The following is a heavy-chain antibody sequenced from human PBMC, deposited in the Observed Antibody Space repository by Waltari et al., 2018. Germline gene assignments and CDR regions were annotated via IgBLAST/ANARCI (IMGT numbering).Heavy chain of an antibody. D-gene: IGHD3-10*01. V-gene: IGHV3-13*01. Sequence: EVQLAESGGDLVQPGGSLRLSCAASEITFSNYDIHWVRRRRGIGLEGVSVTDSGGDTYYVASVKGRFTVSRENAKKSWYLQMNSLRAEDTAVYYCTRWNPYYVAFDMWGQGTMVTVSS. CDR1: EITFSNYD. J-gene: IGHJ3*02. CDR3: TRWNPYYVAFDM. CDR2: TDSGGDT.